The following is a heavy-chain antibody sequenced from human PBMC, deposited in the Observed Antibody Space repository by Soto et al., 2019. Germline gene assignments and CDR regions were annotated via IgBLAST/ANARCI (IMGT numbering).Heavy chain of an antibody. CDR1: GFNFNSYT. CDR2: ISRFSDNI. CDR3: ARVGAYFGEFDYFDY. Sequence: EVYLMESGGGLVKPGGSLRLSCSASGFNFNSYTMNWVRQAPGKGLEWVSSISRFSDNIYYADSVRGRFAISRANAENSVYLQMNSLRAEDTPVYYCARVGAYFGEFDYFDYWGQGTPVTVSS. V-gene: IGHV3-21*06. J-gene: IGHJ4*02. D-gene: IGHD3-10*01.